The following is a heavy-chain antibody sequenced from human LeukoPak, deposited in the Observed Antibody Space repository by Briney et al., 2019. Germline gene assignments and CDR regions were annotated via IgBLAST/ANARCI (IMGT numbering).Heavy chain of an antibody. J-gene: IGHJ4*02. CDR3: AGGLVSSGYWGYFDY. CDR2: IYSGGST. V-gene: IGHV3-66*02. D-gene: IGHD3-22*01. Sequence: PGGSLRLSCAASGFTVSSNYMSWVRQAPGKGLEWGSVIYSGGSTYYADSVKGRFNISRDNSKNILYLQMSSLRAEDTAVYYCAGGLVSSGYWGYFDYWGQGTLVTVSS. CDR1: GFTVSSNY.